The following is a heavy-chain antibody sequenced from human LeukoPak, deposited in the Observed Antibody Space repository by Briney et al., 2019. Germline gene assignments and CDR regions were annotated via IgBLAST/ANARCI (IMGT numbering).Heavy chain of an antibody. CDR2: IDHTGIT. Sequence: PSETLSLTCTVSDDSITIYYWTWIRQPPGKGLEWIGYIDHTGITNYNPSLNSRVTISRDTSKNHFSLEPSSATAADTAVYFCARGRVSSSTWYRTYYYYFYMDVWGKGTTVTVSS. CDR1: DDSITIYY. J-gene: IGHJ6*03. V-gene: IGHV4-59*01. D-gene: IGHD6-13*01. CDR3: ARGRVSSSTWYRTYYYYFYMDV.